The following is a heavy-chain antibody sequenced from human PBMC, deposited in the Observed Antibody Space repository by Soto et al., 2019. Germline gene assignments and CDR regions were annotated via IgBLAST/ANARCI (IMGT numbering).Heavy chain of an antibody. V-gene: IGHV1-18*01. Sequence: QVQLGQSGGEVKKPGASVKVSCKAAGYTFTDYSSSWVRQAPGQGREWLGGISAYSGHTKYVQHLHGGVSVATDTPTNTAYMALRSLTSDDTAVYYCASDVEWELVELGLSFSGMDVWGRGTSITVSS. J-gene: IGHJ6*02. CDR3: ASDVEWELVELGLSFSGMDV. CDR1: GYTFTDYS. CDR2: ISAYSGHT. D-gene: IGHD1-26*01.